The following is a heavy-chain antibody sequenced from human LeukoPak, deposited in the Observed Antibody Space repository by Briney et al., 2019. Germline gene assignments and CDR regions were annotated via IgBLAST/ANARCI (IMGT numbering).Heavy chain of an antibody. CDR2: IRSGGTI. CDR3: ARDEAYGFDT. V-gene: IGHV3-48*02. J-gene: IGHJ3*02. Sequence: PGVTLRLLCGASGFTFRPYSMHGARQAPAKGLEWLSYIRSGGTINYADSVKGRFIISRDNAKNSLYLQMNSLRDENTAVYYCARDEAYGFDTWGQGTMVTVSS. CDR1: GFTFRPYS.